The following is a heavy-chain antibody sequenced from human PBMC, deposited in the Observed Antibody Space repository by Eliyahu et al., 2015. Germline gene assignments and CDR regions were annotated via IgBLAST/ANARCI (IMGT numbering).Heavy chain of an antibody. CDR1: GXTFSSXA. V-gene: IGHV1-69*01. CDR3: ARLKSSSLYDY. D-gene: IGHD6-13*01. CDR2: IIPIFGTA. J-gene: IGHJ4*02. Sequence: QVQLVQSGAEVNXPGSSVXVSCKXXGXTFSSXAIRWXRXAPGQGLEWMGGIIPIFGTANYAQKFQGRVTITADESTSTAYMELSSLRSEDTAVYYCARLKSSSLYDYWGQGTLVTVSS.